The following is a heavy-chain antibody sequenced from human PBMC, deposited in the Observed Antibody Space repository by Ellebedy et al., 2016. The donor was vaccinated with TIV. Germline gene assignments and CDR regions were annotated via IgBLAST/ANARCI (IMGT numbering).Heavy chain of an antibody. CDR2: IYTSGST. J-gene: IGHJ5*02. CDR3: ARTVVAANNWFDP. D-gene: IGHD2-15*01. Sequence: MPSETLSLTCSVSGASISEYCWSWIRQPAGKGLEWIGRIYTSGSTNYNPSLKSRVTMSVDTSKNQFSLKLSSVTAADTAVYYCARTVVAANNWFDPWGQGTLVTVSS. CDR1: GASISEYC. V-gene: IGHV4-4*07.